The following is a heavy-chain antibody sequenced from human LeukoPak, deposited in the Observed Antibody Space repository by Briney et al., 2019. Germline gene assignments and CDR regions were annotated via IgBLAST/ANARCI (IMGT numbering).Heavy chain of an antibody. CDR2: ISHSGST. D-gene: IGHD5-12*01. Sequence: SETLSLTCTVSGGSINSDNNYWSWIRQPPGKGLEWIGYISHSGSTYYNPSLKSRVTISIDRSKNQFSLKLSSVTAADAAVYYCARDYGGYAADYWGQGTLVTVSS. J-gene: IGHJ4*02. CDR3: ARDYGGYAADY. CDR1: GGSINSDNNY. V-gene: IGHV4-30-2*01.